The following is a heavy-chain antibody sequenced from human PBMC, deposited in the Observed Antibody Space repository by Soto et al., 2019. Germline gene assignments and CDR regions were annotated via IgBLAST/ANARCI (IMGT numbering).Heavy chain of an antibody. V-gene: IGHV3-23*01. J-gene: IGHJ6*02. Sequence: GGSLRLSCAASGFTFSTYAMSWVRQAPGKGLEWVSAISDSGGRTYYADSVQGRFTISRDNSKNTLYLQMNSLRAEDMAVYYCAKDSGYGMDVWGQGTTVTVSS. CDR2: ISDSGGRT. CDR1: GFTFSTYA. CDR3: AKDSGYGMDV. D-gene: IGHD1-26*01.